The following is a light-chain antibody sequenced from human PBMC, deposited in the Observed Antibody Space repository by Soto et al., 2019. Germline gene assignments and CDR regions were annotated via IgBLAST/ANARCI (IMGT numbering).Light chain of an antibody. J-gene: IGLJ2*01. CDR1: SSDVGGYNY. CDR3: SSYAGSNLV. V-gene: IGLV2-8*01. CDR2: EVS. Sequence: QSVLTQPPSASGSPGQSVTISCTGTSSDVGGYNYVSWYQQHPGKAPKVMIYEVSKRPSGVPDRFSGSKSGNTASLTVSGLQAEDEADYYCSSYAGSNLVFGGGTKLTGL.